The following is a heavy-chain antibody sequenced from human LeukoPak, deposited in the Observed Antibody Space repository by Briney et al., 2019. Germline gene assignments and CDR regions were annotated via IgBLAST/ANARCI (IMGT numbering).Heavy chain of an antibody. J-gene: IGHJ4*02. D-gene: IGHD5-12*01. CDR1: GGSISSYY. CDR2: ISYSGST. CDR3: ARGFDSKSTYFDY. V-gene: IGHV4-59*01. Sequence: SETLSLSCTVSGGSISSYYWNWIRQSPGKGLEWIGYISYSGSTNYNPSLKSRVTISLDTSKNQFSLKVRSETAADTAVYYCARGFDSKSTYFDYWGQGTLVTVSS.